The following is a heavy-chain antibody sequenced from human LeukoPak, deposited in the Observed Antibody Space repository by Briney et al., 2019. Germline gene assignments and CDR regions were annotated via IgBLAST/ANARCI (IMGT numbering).Heavy chain of an antibody. CDR3: ARDRLNRAYCGNDCYSAAFDY. Sequence: PGGSLRLSCAASGFTFSSYGMRWVRQAPGKGLEWVAVIWYDGSNKYYADSVKGRFTISRDDSRNTLFLQMNSLRPEDTAVYYCARDRLNRAYCGNDCYSAAFDYWGQGTLVTVSS. D-gene: IGHD2-21*02. J-gene: IGHJ4*02. V-gene: IGHV3-33*01. CDR1: GFTFSSYG. CDR2: IWYDGSNK.